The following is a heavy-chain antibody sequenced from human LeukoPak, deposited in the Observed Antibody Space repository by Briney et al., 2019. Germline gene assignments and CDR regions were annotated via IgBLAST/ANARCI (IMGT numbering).Heavy chain of an antibody. CDR1: GFNFYIYA. J-gene: IGHJ4*02. CDR2: ISGSGDNT. D-gene: IGHD2-21*02. CDR3: VKDWSDEAKCGADCLEY. V-gene: IGHV3-23*01. Sequence: GGSLRLPCAASGFNFYIYAMSWVRQAPGKGLEWVSSISGSGDNTYYADSVKGRYTISRDNSKNTLYLQMNTLRAEDTAVYYCVKDWSDEAKCGADCLEYWGQGTLVTVSS.